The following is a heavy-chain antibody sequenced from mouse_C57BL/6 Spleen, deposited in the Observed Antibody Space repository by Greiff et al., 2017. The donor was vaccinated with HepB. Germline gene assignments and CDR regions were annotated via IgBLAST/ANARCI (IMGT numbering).Heavy chain of an antibody. V-gene: IGHV3-6*01. J-gene: IGHJ4*01. D-gene: IGHD2-4*01. CDR1: GYSITSGYY. Sequence: EVQLQQSGPGLVKPSQSLSLTCSVTGYSITSGYYWNWIRQFPGNTLEWMGYISYDGSNNYNPSLKNRISITRDTSKNQFFLKLNSVTTEDTATYYCARDGDYDYDDEYYYAMDYWGQGTSVTVSS. CDR2: ISYDGSN. CDR3: ARDGDYDYDDEYYYAMDY.